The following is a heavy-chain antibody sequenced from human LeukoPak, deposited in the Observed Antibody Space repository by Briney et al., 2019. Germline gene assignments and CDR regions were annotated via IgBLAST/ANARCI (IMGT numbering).Heavy chain of an antibody. Sequence: KPSETLSLTCTVSGGSISSSSYHWGWIRQPPGKGLEWIGYIYYSGNTDYTPSLKSRVTMSLDTSKNQFSLNLNSVTAADTAVYYCARAVITFGVPVAKGFDCWGQGALVTVSS. J-gene: IGHJ4*02. CDR1: GGSISSSSYH. CDR2: IYYSGNT. CDR3: ARAVITFGVPVAKGFDC. V-gene: IGHV4-61*05. D-gene: IGHD3-16*01.